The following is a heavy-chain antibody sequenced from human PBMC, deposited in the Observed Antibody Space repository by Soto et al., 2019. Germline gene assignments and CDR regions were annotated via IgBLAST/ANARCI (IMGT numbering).Heavy chain of an antibody. J-gene: IGHJ4*02. D-gene: IGHD5-12*01. Sequence: PGGSLRLSCAASGFTFSDYYMSWIRQAPGKGLEWVSYISSSGTTIFYADSLRGRFTISRDNAKKSLYLQMNSLRGEDTAVYYCARATRSGSPHFDHWGQGTLVTVSS. CDR2: ISSSGTTI. V-gene: IGHV3-11*01. CDR1: GFTFSDYY. CDR3: ARATRSGSPHFDH.